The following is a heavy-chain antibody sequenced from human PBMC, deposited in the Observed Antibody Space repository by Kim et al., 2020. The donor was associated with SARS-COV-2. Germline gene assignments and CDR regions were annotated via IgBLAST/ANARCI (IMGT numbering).Heavy chain of an antibody. V-gene: IGHV4-39*07. CDR1: GGSISSSSYY. D-gene: IGHD6-19*01. Sequence: SETLSLICTVSGGSISSSSYYWGWIRQPPGKGLEWIGSIYYSGSTYYNPSLKSRVTISVDTSKNQFSLKLSSVTAADTAVYYCARDSGSSGWFYWGQGTL. J-gene: IGHJ4*02. CDR2: IYYSGST. CDR3: ARDSGSSGWFY.